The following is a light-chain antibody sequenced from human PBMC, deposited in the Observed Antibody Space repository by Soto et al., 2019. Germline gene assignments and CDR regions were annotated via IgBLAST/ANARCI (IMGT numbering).Light chain of an antibody. CDR2: GNS. Sequence: QSVLTQPPSVSGAPGQRVTISCTGSSSNTGAGYDVHWYQQLPGTAPKLLIYGNSNRPSGVPDRFSGSKSGTSASLGINGLQAEDEADYYCQSYDSSLNGWVFGGGTKLTVL. CDR1: SSNTGAGYD. J-gene: IGLJ3*02. V-gene: IGLV1-40*01. CDR3: QSYDSSLNGWV.